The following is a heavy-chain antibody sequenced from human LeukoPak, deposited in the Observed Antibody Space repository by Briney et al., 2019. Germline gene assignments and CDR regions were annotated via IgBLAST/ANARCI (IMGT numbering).Heavy chain of an antibody. CDR2: IYYSGST. V-gene: IGHV4-59*01. CDR1: GFTFSSYW. CDR3: ARDGGLRLFDY. Sequence: GSLRLSCAASGFTFSSYWMSWIRQPPGKGLEWIGYIYYSGSTNYNPSLKSRVTISVDTSKNQFSLKLSSVTAADTAVYYCARDGGLRLFDYWGQGTLVTVSS. J-gene: IGHJ4*02. D-gene: IGHD4-17*01.